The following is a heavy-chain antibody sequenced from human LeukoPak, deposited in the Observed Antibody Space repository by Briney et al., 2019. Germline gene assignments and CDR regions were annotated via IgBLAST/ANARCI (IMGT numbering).Heavy chain of an antibody. J-gene: IGHJ6*03. CDR1: GFTFSSYW. CDR3: ARVIPARPYYMDV. V-gene: IGHV3-7*01. D-gene: IGHD6-6*01. Sequence: GGSLRLSCAASGFTFSSYWMSWVRQAPGKGLQWVANIKQDGSEKYYVDFVKGRFTISRDNAKNSLYLQMNSLRAEDTAVYYCARVIPARPYYMDVWGIGTTVTVSS. CDR2: IKQDGSEK.